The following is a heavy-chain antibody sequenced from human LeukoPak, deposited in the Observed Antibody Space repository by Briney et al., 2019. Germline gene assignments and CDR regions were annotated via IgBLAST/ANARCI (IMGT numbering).Heavy chain of an antibody. CDR2: INPSGGST. Sequence: ASVKVSCKASGYTFTSYYMHWVRQAPGQGLEWMGIINPSGGSTSYAQKFQGRVTMTRDTSISTAYMELSRLRSDDTAVYYCARDRDGYNPYFDYWGQGTLVTVSS. J-gene: IGHJ4*02. D-gene: IGHD5-24*01. CDR1: GYTFTSYY. V-gene: IGHV1-46*01. CDR3: ARDRDGYNPYFDY.